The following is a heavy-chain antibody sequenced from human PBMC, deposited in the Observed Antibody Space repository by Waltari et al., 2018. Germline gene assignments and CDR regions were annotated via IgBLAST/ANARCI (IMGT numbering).Heavy chain of an antibody. CDR3: ARGHSSSWRNRYFDL. CDR2: IIPIFGKA. D-gene: IGHD6-13*01. J-gene: IGHJ2*01. Sequence: QVQLVQSGAEVKKPGSSVKVSCKVSGGTFSSYAISWVRQAPGQGLEWMGGIIPIFGKANYAQKFQGRVTITADESTSTAYMELSSLRSEDTAVYYCARGHSSSWRNRYFDLWGRGTLVTVSS. V-gene: IGHV1-69*01. CDR1: GGTFSSYA.